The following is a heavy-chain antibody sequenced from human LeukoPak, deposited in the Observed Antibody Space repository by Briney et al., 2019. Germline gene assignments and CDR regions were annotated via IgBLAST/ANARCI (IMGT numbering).Heavy chain of an antibody. J-gene: IGHJ4*02. V-gene: IGHV5-51*01. CDR1: GYSFTSYW. Sequence: GESLKISCKGSGYSFTSYWIGWVRQMPGKGLEWMGIIYPGDSDTRYSPSFQGQVTISADKSISTAYLQWSSLKASDTAMYYCARRRILTGCYYYFDYWGQGTLVTVSS. D-gene: IGHD3-9*01. CDR3: ARRRILTGCYYYFDY. CDR2: IYPGDSDT.